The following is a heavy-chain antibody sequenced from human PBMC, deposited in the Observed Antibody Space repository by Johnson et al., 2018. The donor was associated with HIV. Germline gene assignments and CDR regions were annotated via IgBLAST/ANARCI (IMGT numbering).Heavy chain of an antibody. CDR3: AKDKAVGATHYFAFDI. J-gene: IGHJ3*02. CDR1: GFTFSSYA. D-gene: IGHD1-26*01. Sequence: QVQLVESGGGVVQPGRSLRLSCAASGFTFSSYAMHWVRQAPGKGLEWVAVISYDGSNKYYADSVKGRFTISRDNSKDTLYLQMNSLSAEDTAVYYCAKDKAVGATHYFAFDIWGQGTMVTVSS. CDR2: ISYDGSNK. V-gene: IGHV3-30-3*01.